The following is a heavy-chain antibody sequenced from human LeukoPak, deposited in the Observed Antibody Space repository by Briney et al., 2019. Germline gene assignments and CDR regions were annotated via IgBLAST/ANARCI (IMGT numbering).Heavy chain of an antibody. CDR1: GGSFSGYY. J-gene: IGHJ4*02. Sequence: SETLSLTCAVYGGSFSGYYWSWIRQPPGKGLEWIGEINHSGSTNYNPSLKSRVTISVDTSKNQFSLKLSSVTAADTAVYYCARPNKDYWGQGTLVTVSS. CDR2: INHSGST. CDR3: ARPNKDY. V-gene: IGHV4-34*01.